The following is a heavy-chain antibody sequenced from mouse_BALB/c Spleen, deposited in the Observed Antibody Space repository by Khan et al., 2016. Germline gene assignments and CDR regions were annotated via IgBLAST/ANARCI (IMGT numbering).Heavy chain of an antibody. CDR2: INPDSGTI. J-gene: IGHJ3*01. D-gene: IGHD1-1*01. Sequence: EVKLLESGGGLVQPGGSLKVSCAASGFDFSRYWMSWVRQAPGKGLEWIGEINPDSGTINYTPSLKVNFIISRDNAKNTLYLQMSKVRSEDTALYYCARAGYYGYLVNWGQGTLVTVSA. V-gene: IGHV4-1*02. CDR1: GFDFSRYW. CDR3: ARAGYYGYLVN.